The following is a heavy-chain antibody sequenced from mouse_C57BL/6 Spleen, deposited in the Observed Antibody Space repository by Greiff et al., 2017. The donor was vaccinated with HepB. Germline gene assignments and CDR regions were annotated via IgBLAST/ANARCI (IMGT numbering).Heavy chain of an antibody. D-gene: IGHD1-1*01. Sequence: EVKLQESGGGLVQPGGSMKLSCVASGFTFSNYWMNWVRQSPEKGLEWVAQIRLKSDNYATHYAESGKGRFTISRDDSKSSVYLQMNNLRAEDTGIYYCTDYYPLAYWGQGTLVTVSA. CDR1: GFTFSNYW. CDR3: TDYYPLAY. J-gene: IGHJ3*01. V-gene: IGHV6-3*01. CDR2: IRLKSDNYAT.